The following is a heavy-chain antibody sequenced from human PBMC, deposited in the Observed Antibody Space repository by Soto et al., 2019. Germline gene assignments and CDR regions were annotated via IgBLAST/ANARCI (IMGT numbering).Heavy chain of an antibody. V-gene: IGHV3-30*18. CDR3: AKCDTAMVNYYYGMDV. CDR2: ISYDGSNK. CDR1: GFTFSSYG. D-gene: IGHD5-18*01. Sequence: PGGSLRLSCAASGFTFSSYGMHWVRQAPGKGLEWVAVISYDGSNKYYADSVKGRFTISGDNSKNTLYLQMNSLRAEDTAVYYCAKCDTAMVNYYYGMDVWGQGTTVTVSS. J-gene: IGHJ6*02.